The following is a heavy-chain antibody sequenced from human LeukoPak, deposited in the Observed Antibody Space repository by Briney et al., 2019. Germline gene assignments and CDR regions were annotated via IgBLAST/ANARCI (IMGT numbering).Heavy chain of an antibody. CDR1: GFTFTSYA. CDR3: ARSLRGATVTTGVFDY. Sequence: SVKVSCKASGFTFTSYAISWVRQAPGQGLEWMGGIIPIFGTANYAQKFQGRVTITADESTSTAYMELSSLRSEDTAVYYCARSLRGATVTTGVFDYWGQGTLVTVSS. D-gene: IGHD4-17*01. J-gene: IGHJ4*02. V-gene: IGHV1-69*13. CDR2: IIPIFGTA.